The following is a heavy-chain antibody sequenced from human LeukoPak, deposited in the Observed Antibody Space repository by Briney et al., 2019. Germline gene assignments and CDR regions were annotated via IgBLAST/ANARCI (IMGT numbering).Heavy chain of an antibody. CDR1: GFTLYHYG. CDR3: ARDQASSGWYEASHP. CDR2: IHGGDSSGVTT. Sequence: GGSLRLSCAASGFTLYHYGMSWVRQAPGKRLEWVSSIHGGDSSGVTTFYADSVKGRFTISRDNSKNTLYLQINSLRAEDTAVYYCARDQASSGWYEASHPWGQGTLVTVSS. D-gene: IGHD6-19*01. V-gene: IGHV3-23*01. J-gene: IGHJ5*02.